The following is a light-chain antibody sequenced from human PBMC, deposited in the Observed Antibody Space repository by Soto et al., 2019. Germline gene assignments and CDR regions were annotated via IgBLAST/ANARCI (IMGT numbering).Light chain of an antibody. CDR1: SSDVGGYNY. V-gene: IGLV2-11*01. J-gene: IGLJ3*02. Sequence: QSVLTQPRSVSGSPGQSVTISCTGTSSDVGGYNYVSWYQQYPGKAPKLIVYDVTKRPSGVPDRFSGSKSGNTASLTISGLQAEDEADYYCCSYAGTYTLWVFGAGTKLTVL. CDR2: DVT. CDR3: CSYAGTYTLWV.